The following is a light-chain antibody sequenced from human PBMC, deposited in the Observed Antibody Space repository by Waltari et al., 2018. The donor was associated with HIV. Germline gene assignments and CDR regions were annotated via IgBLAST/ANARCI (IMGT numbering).Light chain of an antibody. V-gene: IGLV1-47*01. CDR2: RNN. CDR1: SSNIGSNY. CDR3: AAWDDSLSGLV. J-gene: IGLJ3*02. Sequence: QSVLTQPPSASGPPGPRAPIPCSGSSSNIGSNYVYWYQQLPGTAPKLLIYRNNQRPSGVPDRFSGSKSGTSASLAISGLRSEDETNYYCAAWDDSLSGLVFGGGTKLTVL.